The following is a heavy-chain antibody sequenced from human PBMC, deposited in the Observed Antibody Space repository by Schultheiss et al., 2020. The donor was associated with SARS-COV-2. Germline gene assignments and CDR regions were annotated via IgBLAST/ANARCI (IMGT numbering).Heavy chain of an antibody. CDR2: ISYDGSNK. CDR3: ARDGRVPYGMDV. D-gene: IGHD4/OR15-4a*01. V-gene: IGHV3-30-3*01. Sequence: GGSLRLSCAASGFTFSSYAMHWVRQAPGKGLEWVAVISYDGSNKYYADSVKGRFTISRDNSKNTLYLQMNSLRAEDTAVYYCARDGRVPYGMDVWGQGTTVTVSS. J-gene: IGHJ6*02. CDR1: GFTFSSYA.